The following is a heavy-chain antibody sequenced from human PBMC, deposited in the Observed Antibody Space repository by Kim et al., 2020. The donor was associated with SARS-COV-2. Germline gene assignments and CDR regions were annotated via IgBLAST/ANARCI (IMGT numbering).Heavy chain of an antibody. CDR1: GFTFSNAW. Sequence: GGSLRLSCAASGFTFSNAWMSWVRQAPGKGLEWVGRIKSKTDGGTTDYAAPVKGRFTISRDDSKNTLYLQMNSLKTEDTAVYYCTTDWLSSSSPWFDPWGQGTLVTVSS. V-gene: IGHV3-15*01. J-gene: IGHJ5*02. CDR3: TTDWLSSSSPWFDP. CDR2: IKSKTDGGTT. D-gene: IGHD6-6*01.